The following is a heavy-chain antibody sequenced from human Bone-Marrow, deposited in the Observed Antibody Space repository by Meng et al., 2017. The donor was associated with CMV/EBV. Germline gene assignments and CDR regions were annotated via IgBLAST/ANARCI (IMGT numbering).Heavy chain of an antibody. D-gene: IGHD3-3*01. CDR2: IYYSGST. J-gene: IGHJ6*02. CDR3: ARDRVYYDFWSGYSSGMDV. V-gene: IGHV4-59*01. CDR1: GGAISSYY. Sequence: SETLSLTCTVSGGAISSYYWSWIRQPPGKGLEWIGYIYYSGSTNYNPSLKSRVTISVDTSKNQFSLKLSSVTAADTAVYYCARDRVYYDFWSGYSSGMDVWGQGNTVTFAS.